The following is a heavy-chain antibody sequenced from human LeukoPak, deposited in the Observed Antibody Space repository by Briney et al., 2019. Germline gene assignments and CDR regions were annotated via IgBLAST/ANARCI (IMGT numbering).Heavy chain of an antibody. V-gene: IGHV3-30*01. Sequence: GRSLRLSCAASGFTFSSYAMHWVRQAPGKGLEWVAVISYDGSNKYYADSVKGRFTISSDNSKNTLYLQMDSLRAEDTAVYYCAREGPATAIPEGGPLLFDPWGQGTLVTVSS. J-gene: IGHJ5*02. CDR3: AREGPATAIPEGGPLLFDP. CDR1: GFTFSSYA. CDR2: ISYDGSNK. D-gene: IGHD2-2*02.